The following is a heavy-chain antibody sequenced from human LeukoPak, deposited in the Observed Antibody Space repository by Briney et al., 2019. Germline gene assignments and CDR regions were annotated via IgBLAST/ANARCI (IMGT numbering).Heavy chain of an antibody. J-gene: IGHJ4*02. D-gene: IGHD2-15*01. CDR3: ARDSGGGGYYFDY. CDR2: ISSSGSTI. Sequence: GGSLRLSCAASGFTLSVYYMSWIRQPQGKGLEWVSYISSSGSTIYYADSMKGRSTSSRDNAKNSLYLQMNSLRAEDTAVYCCARDSGGGGYYFDYWGQGTLVTVSS. V-gene: IGHV3-11*01. CDR1: GFTLSVYY.